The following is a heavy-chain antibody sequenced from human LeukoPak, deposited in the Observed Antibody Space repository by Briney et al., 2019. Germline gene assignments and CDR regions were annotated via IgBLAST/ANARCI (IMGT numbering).Heavy chain of an antibody. Sequence: GGSLRLSCAASGFTFSSYAMSWVRQAPGKGLGWVSAISGSGGSTYYADSVKGRFTISRDNSKNTLYLQMNSLRAEDTAVYYCAKDRRITIFGVVTRSRLDPWGQGTLVTVSS. CDR2: ISGSGGST. V-gene: IGHV3-23*01. J-gene: IGHJ5*02. CDR1: GFTFSSYA. D-gene: IGHD3-3*01. CDR3: AKDRRITIFGVVTRSRLDP.